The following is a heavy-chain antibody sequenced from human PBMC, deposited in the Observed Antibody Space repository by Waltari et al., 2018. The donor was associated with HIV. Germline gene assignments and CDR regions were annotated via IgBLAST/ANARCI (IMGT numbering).Heavy chain of an antibody. CDR2: SNGDGSST. D-gene: IGHD2-15*01. CDR1: GFTFSRYW. V-gene: IGHV3-74*01. J-gene: IGHJ4*02. Sequence: EVQLLESGGGLVQPGGSLRLSCAASGFTFSRYWMHWVRQAPGQGLVWVSRSNGDGSSTAYADSVKGRFTISRDNAKNRLYLQVNSLRAEDTAVYYCARGFRVGCSDATCYSHYWGQGTLVTVSS. CDR3: ARGFRVGCSDATCYSHY.